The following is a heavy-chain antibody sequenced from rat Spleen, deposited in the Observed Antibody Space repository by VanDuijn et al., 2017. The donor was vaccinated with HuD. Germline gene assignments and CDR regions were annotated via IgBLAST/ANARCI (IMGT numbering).Heavy chain of an antibody. Sequence: EVQLVESGGGLVQPGRSLKLSCAASGFTFSNYGVHWIRQAPTKGLEWVATIIYDGSFTYYRDSVKGRFSISRDNAKSILYLQMNSLRSEDTGTYYCTSEPYYYDNYSGFAYWGQGTLVTVSS. D-gene: IGHD1-12*01. J-gene: IGHJ3*01. V-gene: IGHV5-19*01. CDR1: GFTFSNYG. CDR2: IIYDGSFT. CDR3: TSEPYYYDNYSGFAY.